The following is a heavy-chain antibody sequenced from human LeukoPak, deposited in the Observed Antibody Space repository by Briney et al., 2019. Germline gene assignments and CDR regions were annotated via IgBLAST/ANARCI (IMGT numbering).Heavy chain of an antibody. CDR2: IYDSGST. J-gene: IGHJ4*02. Sequence: SETLSLTCTVSGGSISSYYWSWIRQPPGKGLEWIGNIYDSGSTNYNPSLKSRLTTSLDTSKNQFSLKLSSVTAADTAVYYCARGKYYFDYWGQGTLVTVSS. CDR1: GGSISSYY. V-gene: IGHV4-59*01. CDR3: ARGKYYFDY.